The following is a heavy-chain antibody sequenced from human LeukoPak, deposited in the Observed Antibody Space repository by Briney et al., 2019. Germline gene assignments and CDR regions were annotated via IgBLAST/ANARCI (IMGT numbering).Heavy chain of an antibody. V-gene: IGHV4-59*01. J-gene: IGHJ4*02. Sequence: PSETLSLTCTVSGGSISGYYWSWIRQPPGKGLEWIGYIYYSGSTNYNPSLKSRVTISVGTSKNQFSLKLSSVTAADTAVYYCAREIMSSSWYLRRVFDYWGQGTLVTVSS. CDR2: IYYSGST. CDR3: AREIMSSSWYLRRVFDY. D-gene: IGHD6-13*01. CDR1: GGSISGYY.